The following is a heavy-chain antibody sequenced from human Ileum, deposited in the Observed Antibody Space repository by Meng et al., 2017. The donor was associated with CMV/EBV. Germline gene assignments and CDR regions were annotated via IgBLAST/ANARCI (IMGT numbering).Heavy chain of an antibody. V-gene: IGHV3-7*01. CDR3: AKLWEEGY. J-gene: IGHJ4*02. CDR1: GFALKNYW. Sequence: GESLKISCAASGFALKNYWMDWVRQAPGKGLEWVATIKQDGNERYSVDSVKGRFTISRYNAENSLYLQISGLRPEDTAIYYCAKLWEEGYWGQGTLVTVSS. D-gene: IGHD1-26*01. CDR2: IKQDGNER.